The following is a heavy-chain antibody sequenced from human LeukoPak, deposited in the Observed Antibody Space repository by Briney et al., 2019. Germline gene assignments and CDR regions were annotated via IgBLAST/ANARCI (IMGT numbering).Heavy chain of an antibody. D-gene: IGHD2-2*01. CDR1: GFTFSSYA. V-gene: IGHV3-21*01. Sequence: GGSLRLSCAASGFTFSSYAMNWVRQAPGKGLEWVSSISSSSSYIYYADSVKGRFTISRDNAKNSLYLQMNSLRAEDTAAYYCARGIVVVPAASAGGGLDYWGQGTLVTVSS. CDR2: ISSSSSYI. CDR3: ARGIVVVPAASAGGGLDY. J-gene: IGHJ4*02.